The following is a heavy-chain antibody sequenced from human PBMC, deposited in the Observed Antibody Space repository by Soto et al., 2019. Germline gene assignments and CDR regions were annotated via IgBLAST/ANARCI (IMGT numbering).Heavy chain of an antibody. D-gene: IGHD1-26*01. V-gene: IGHV3-23*01. CDR3: AKGDYADF. CDR1: GFTFSTYG. CDR2: ISGSGGTT. Sequence: EVQLLESGGGLVQPGGSLRLSCAASGFTFSTYGMSWVRQAPGKGLEWVAAISGSGGTTYYADPVKGRFTISRDNSKNTLYLQMDSLRADDAGVYYCAKGDYADFWGQGTLVTVSS. J-gene: IGHJ4*02.